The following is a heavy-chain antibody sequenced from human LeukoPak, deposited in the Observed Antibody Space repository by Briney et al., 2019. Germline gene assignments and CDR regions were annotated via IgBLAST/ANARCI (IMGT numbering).Heavy chain of an antibody. V-gene: IGHV7-4-1*02. Sequence: ASVKVSCKASGYTFIRYGMNWVRQAPGQGLEWMGWINTNTGNPTYAQGFTGRFVFSLDTSVSTAYLQISSLKAEDTAVYYCARALGWSGYYSFDYWGQGTLVTVSS. J-gene: IGHJ4*02. CDR2: INTNTGNP. CDR1: GYTFIRYG. D-gene: IGHD3-3*01. CDR3: ARALGWSGYYSFDY.